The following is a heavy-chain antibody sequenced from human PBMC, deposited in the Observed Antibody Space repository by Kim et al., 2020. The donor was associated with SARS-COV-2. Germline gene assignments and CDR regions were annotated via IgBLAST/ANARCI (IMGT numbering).Heavy chain of an antibody. Sequence: SETLSLTCTVSGGSISSYYWSWIRQPPGKGLEWIGYIYYSGSTNYNPSLKSRVTISVDTSKNQFSLKLSSVTAADTAVYYCARIIRRHGITMVRGVIANCYFAYVGQGTLVTVSS. J-gene: IGHJ4*02. CDR1: GGSISSYY. D-gene: IGHD3-10*01. V-gene: IGHV4-59*01. CDR2: IYYSGST. CDR3: ARIIRRHGITMVRGVIANCYFAY.